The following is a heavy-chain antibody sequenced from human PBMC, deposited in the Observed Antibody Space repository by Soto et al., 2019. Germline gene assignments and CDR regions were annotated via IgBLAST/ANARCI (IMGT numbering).Heavy chain of an antibody. Sequence: QLLESGGGLVQPGGSLRLSCAASGFTLTAYAMSWVRQPPGKGLEWVSSMNGAGTSTSYADSVKGRFTTSRDNAKNTLNLEMNSRGADDPAVYPCARGGADHYHYGMDVWGQGTTVIVSS. D-gene: IGHD3-16*01. V-gene: IGHV3-23*01. CDR3: ARGGADHYHYGMDV. CDR2: MNGAGTST. J-gene: IGHJ6*02. CDR1: GFTLTAYA.